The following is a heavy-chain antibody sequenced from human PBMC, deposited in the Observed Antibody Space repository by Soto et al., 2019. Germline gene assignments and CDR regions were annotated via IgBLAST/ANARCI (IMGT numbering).Heavy chain of an antibody. D-gene: IGHD3-3*01. Sequence: ETLSLTCAVYGGSFSGYYWSLIRQPPGKALEWLAHIFSNDEKSYSTSLKSRLTISKDTSKSQVVLTMTNMDPVDTATYYCERISIPRWFGVVIIRPYFDYWGQGTLVTVSS. CDR3: ERISIPRWFGVVIIRPYFDY. CDR2: IFSNDEK. J-gene: IGHJ4*02. V-gene: IGHV2-26*01. CDR1: GGSFSGYYW.